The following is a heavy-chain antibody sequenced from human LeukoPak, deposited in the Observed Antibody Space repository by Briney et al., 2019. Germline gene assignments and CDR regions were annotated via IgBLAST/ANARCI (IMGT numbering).Heavy chain of an antibody. CDR3: ATTPVDIVVVVTAFFDY. D-gene: IGHD2-15*01. V-gene: IGHV3-23*01. CDR1: GFTFSSYA. J-gene: IGHJ4*02. Sequence: GGSLRLSCAASGFTFSSYAMSWVRQAPGKGLEWVSAISFSGGTTYYTHSVKGRFTISRDNSKNTLYVQMNSLRAEDTAVYYRATTPVDIVVVVTAFFDYWGQGTLVTVSS. CDR2: ISFSGGTT.